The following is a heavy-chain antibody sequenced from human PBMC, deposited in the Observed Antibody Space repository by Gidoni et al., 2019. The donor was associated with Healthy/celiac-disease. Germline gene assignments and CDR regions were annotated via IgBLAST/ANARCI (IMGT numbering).Heavy chain of an antibody. CDR3: ARDIHYYDSSGYPN. D-gene: IGHD3-22*01. Sequence: EVQLVESGGGLVQPGGSLRLSCAASGFPCSSYGMSWVRQAPGKGLEWVANIKQDGSEKYYVDSVKGRFTISRDNAKNSLYLQMNSLRAEDTAVYYCARDIHYYDSSGYPNWGQGTLVTVSS. CDR1: GFPCSSYG. V-gene: IGHV3-7*01. J-gene: IGHJ4*02. CDR2: IKQDGSEK.